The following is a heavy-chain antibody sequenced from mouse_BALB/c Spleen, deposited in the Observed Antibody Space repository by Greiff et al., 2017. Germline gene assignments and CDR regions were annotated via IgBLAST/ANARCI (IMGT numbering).Heavy chain of an antibody. J-gene: IGHJ2*01. Sequence: EVQLQESGGGLVQPGGSRKLSCAASGFTFSSFGMHWVRQAPEKGLEWVAYISSGSSTIYYADTVKGRFTISRDNPKNTLFLQMTSLRSEDTAMYYCASNYRYDDYFDYWGQGTTLTVSS. CDR1: GFTFSSFG. CDR2: ISSGSSTI. CDR3: ASNYRYDDYFDY. V-gene: IGHV5-17*02. D-gene: IGHD2-14*01.